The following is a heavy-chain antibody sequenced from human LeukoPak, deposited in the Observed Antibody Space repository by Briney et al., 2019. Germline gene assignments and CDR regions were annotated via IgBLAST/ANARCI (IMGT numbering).Heavy chain of an antibody. J-gene: IGHJ4*02. V-gene: IGHV4-59*08. CDR3: ARHQGYDYDRSGYYAMDY. CDR2: IYYGGTT. Sequence: SETLSLTCTVSGGSISSYYWSWIRQPPGKGLEWMGYIYYGGTTNYNPSLKSRVTISVDTSKNQFSLKLSSVTAADTAVYYCARHQGYDYDRSGYYAMDYWGQGTLVTVSS. CDR1: GGSISSYY. D-gene: IGHD3-22*01.